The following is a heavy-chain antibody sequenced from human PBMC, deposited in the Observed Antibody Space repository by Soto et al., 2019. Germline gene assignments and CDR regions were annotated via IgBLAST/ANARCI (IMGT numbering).Heavy chain of an antibody. CDR3: ATEMSIAARRRWGNYYYYYGMDV. V-gene: IGHV1-24*01. Sequence: GASVNVSCKVSGYTLTELSMHWVRQAPGKGLEWMGGFDPEDGETIYAQKFQGRVTMTEDTSTDTAYMELSSLRSEDTAVYYCATEMSIAARRRWGNYYYYYGMDVWGQGTTVTVSS. CDR2: FDPEDGET. D-gene: IGHD6-6*01. CDR1: GYTLTELS. J-gene: IGHJ6*02.